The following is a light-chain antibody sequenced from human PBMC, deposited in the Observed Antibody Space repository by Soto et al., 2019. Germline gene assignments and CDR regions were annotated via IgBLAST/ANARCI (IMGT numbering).Light chain of an antibody. CDR2: GAS. V-gene: IGKV3D-15*01. J-gene: IGKJ4*01. Sequence: EIVMTQSPVTLSASPGERVTLSCRASQSVNINLAWYQQRHGQAPRVLIYGASNRASGIPDKFSGSGSGTDFTITISSLEPDDFALYFCQQYKEWPPLTFGGGTRVEIK. CDR1: QSVNIN. CDR3: QQYKEWPPLT.